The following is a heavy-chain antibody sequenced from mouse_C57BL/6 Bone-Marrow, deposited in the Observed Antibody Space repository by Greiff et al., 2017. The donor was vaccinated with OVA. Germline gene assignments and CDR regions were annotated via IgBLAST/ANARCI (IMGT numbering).Heavy chain of an antibody. CDR1: GFTFSDYY. Sequence: DVKLVESEGGLVQPGSSMKLSCTASGFTFSDYYMAWVRQVPEKGLEWVANINYDGSSTYYLDSLKSRFIISRDNAKNILYLQMSSLKSEDTATYYCARERVYGSSYDGYFDYWGQGTTLTVSS. D-gene: IGHD1-1*01. V-gene: IGHV5-16*01. J-gene: IGHJ2*01. CDR2: INYDGSST. CDR3: ARERVYGSSYDGYFDY.